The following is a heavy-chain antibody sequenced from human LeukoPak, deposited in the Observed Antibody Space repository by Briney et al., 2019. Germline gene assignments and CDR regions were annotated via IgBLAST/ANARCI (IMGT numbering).Heavy chain of an antibody. V-gene: IGHV3-23*01. D-gene: IGHD3-9*01. CDR3: AKDRDIILTGHGMDV. Sequence: GGSLRLSCEASGFTFSRFAMTWVRQAPGKGLEWVSTIGGLGESTNYADSVKGRFTISRDNSKNTLYLQMNNLKAEDTAVYYCAKDRDIILTGHGMDVWGQGTTVTVSS. CDR2: IGGLGEST. J-gene: IGHJ6*02. CDR1: GFTFSRFA.